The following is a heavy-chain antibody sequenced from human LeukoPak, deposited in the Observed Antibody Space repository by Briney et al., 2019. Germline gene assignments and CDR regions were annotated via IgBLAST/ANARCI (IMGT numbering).Heavy chain of an antibody. CDR2: IIPIFGTA. CDR1: GGTFSSYA. Sequence: GSSVKVSCKASGGTFSSYAISWVRQAPGQGLERMGGIIPIFGTANYAQKFQGRVTITTDESTSTAYMELSSLRSEDTAVYYCARVDDFWSGPHPYYYYMDVWGKGTTVTVSS. CDR3: ARVDDFWSGPHPYYYYMDV. D-gene: IGHD3-3*01. V-gene: IGHV1-69*05. J-gene: IGHJ6*03.